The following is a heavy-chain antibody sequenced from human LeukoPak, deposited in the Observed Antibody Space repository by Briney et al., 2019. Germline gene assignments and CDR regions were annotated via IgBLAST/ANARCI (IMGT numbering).Heavy chain of an antibody. CDR1: GFTFSDYH. CDR2: ISSGGSTI. J-gene: IGHJ4*02. CDR3: ARSAAAGRCFDY. D-gene: IGHD6-13*01. Sequence: GGSLRLSCAVSGFTFSDYHMSWIRQAPGKGLEWVSYISSGGSTISHADSVKGRFTISRDNAENSLYLQMNSLRAEDTAVYYCARSAAAGRCFDYWGQGTLVTVSS. V-gene: IGHV3-11*01.